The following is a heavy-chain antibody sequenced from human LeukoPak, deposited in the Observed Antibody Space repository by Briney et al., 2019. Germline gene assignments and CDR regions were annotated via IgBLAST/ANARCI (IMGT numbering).Heavy chain of an antibody. CDR1: GGSISSGGYY. V-gene: IGHV4-39*07. D-gene: IGHD2-2*01. Sequence: SETLSLTCSVSGGSISSGGYYWAWIRQPPGKGLEWIGTIYYSGSTYYNPSLQSRVTMSVDTSKNHFSLKLTSVTAADTAVYYCAREVPAAILEDGDAFDIWGQGTMVTVSS. CDR2: IYYSGST. J-gene: IGHJ3*02. CDR3: AREVPAAILEDGDAFDI.